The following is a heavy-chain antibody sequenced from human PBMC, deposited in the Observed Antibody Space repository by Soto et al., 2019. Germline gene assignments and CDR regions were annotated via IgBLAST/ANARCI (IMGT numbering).Heavy chain of an antibody. CDR3: ARREYCSPTNCYADFGS. CDR1: GGSISNSNYY. D-gene: IGHD2-2*01. V-gene: IGHV4-39*01. CDR2: VYYSGST. J-gene: IGHJ5*01. Sequence: SETLSLTCTVSGGSISNSNYYWGWIRQPPGKGLEWIGNVYYSGSTDYNPSLKSRVTISVDTSKNQFSLWLSSVTAADTAVYYCARREYCSPTNCYADFGSWGQGILVTVS.